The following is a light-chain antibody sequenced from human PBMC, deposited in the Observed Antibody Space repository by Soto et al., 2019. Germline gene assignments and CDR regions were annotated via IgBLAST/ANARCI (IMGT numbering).Light chain of an antibody. CDR1: SGYSNYK. Sequence: QSVLTQPPSASASLGASVTLTCTLSSGYSNYKVDWYQQRPGKGPRFVMRVGTGGIVGSKGDGIHDRFSVLGSGLNRDLTIKNIQEEDESDYHCGADPGSGSNFVVVFGGGTKLTVL. CDR2: VGTGGIVG. V-gene: IGLV9-49*01. CDR3: GADPGSGSNFVVV. J-gene: IGLJ2*01.